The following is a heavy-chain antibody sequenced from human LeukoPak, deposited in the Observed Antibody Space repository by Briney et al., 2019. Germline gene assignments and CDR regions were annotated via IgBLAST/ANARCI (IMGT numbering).Heavy chain of an antibody. D-gene: IGHD6-13*01. CDR1: GYTFTGYY. V-gene: IGHV1-2*06. J-gene: IGHJ4*02. Sequence: ASVKVSCKASGYTFTGYYMHWVRQAPGQGLEWMGQINPNSGGTNYAQKFQGRVTMTRDTSISTAYMELSRLRSDDTAVYYCAREGIAAAGQYIIDYWGQGTLVTVSS. CDR3: AREGIAAAGQYIIDY. CDR2: INPNSGGT.